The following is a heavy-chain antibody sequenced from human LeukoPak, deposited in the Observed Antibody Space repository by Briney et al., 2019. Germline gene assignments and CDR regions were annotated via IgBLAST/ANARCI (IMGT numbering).Heavy chain of an antibody. CDR2: ILYDGSNK. CDR3: ALDYGDWGEDY. J-gene: IGHJ4*02. D-gene: IGHD4-17*01. Sequence: PGRSLRLSCAASGFTFSNYGMHWVRQAPGKGLEWVAFILYDGSNKYYADSVKGRFTISRDNSKNTLYLQMNSLRAEDTAVYYCALDYGDWGEDYWGQGTLVTVSS. CDR1: GFTFSNYG. V-gene: IGHV3-30*02.